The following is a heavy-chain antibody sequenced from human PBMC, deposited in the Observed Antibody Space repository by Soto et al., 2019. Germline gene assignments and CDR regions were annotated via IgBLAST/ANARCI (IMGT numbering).Heavy chain of an antibody. CDR1: GGTFSSYA. D-gene: IGHD1-26*01. Sequence: QVQLVQSGAEVKKPGSSVKVSCKASGGTFSSYAISWVRQAPGQGLEWMGGIIPIFGATNYAQKFQGRVTITADESTTTAYMELSSLRSEDTAVYYCGRDVTTLWEGYYFDYWGQGTLVTVSS. V-gene: IGHV1-69*01. J-gene: IGHJ4*02. CDR2: IIPIFGAT. CDR3: GRDVTTLWEGYYFDY.